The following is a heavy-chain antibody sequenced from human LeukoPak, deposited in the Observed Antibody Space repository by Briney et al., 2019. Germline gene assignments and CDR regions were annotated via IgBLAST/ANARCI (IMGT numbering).Heavy chain of an antibody. CDR3: ARGQPTVVTTYREGYYYYGMDV. CDR1: GFTVSSNY. CDR2: IYSGGST. V-gene: IGHV3-53*01. Sequence: GGSLRLSCAASGFTVSSNYMSWVRQAPGKGLEWVSVIYSGGSTYYADSVKGRFTISRDNSKNTLYLQMNSLRAEDTAVYYCARGQPTVVTTYREGYYYYGMDVWGQGTTVTVSS. J-gene: IGHJ6*02. D-gene: IGHD4-23*01.